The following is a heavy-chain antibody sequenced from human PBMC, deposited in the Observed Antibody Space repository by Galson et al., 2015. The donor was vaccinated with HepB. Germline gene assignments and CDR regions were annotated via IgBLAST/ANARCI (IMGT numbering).Heavy chain of an antibody. J-gene: IGHJ4*02. CDR3: ARDVTYYFDY. CDR1: GFPFSHCG. Sequence: SLRLSCAASGFPFSHCGMHWVRQAPGKGLEWVAVIWNDGSKAFHADSVKGRFTISRDNAKNTMYMQMNSLRAEDTAVYYCARDVTYYFDYWGQGILVTVSS. D-gene: IGHD2-21*02. CDR2: IWNDGSKA. V-gene: IGHV3-33*01.